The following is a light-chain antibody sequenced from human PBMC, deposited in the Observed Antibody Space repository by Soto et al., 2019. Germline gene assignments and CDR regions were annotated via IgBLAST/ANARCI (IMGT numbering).Light chain of an antibody. CDR1: QSGLYRSDNKNY. CDR2: WAS. V-gene: IGKV4-1*01. J-gene: IGKJ1*01. CDR3: QQYYSTPWT. Sequence: DIVMTQSPDSLAVSLGERATIKCKSSQSGLYRSDNKNYLAWYQQKPVQPPKLLIYWASTRASGVPDRFSGSGSGTDFSLTISSLQAEDVAVYYCQQYYSTPWTFGQGTTVEIK.